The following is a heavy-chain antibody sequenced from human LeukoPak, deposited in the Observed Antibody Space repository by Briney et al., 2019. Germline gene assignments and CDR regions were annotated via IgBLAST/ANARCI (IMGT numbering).Heavy chain of an antibody. V-gene: IGHV1-18*01. CDR3: ARSLATGGDY. Sequence: ASVTVSCKASGYTFTSYAITWVRQAPGQGLEWLGWISAYNGNTNYAQRLQGRVTITTDTSTSTAYMELRSLRSDDTAVYYCARSLATGGDYWGQGTLVTVSS. CDR2: ISAYNGNT. J-gene: IGHJ4*02. D-gene: IGHD5-12*01. CDR1: GYTFTSYA.